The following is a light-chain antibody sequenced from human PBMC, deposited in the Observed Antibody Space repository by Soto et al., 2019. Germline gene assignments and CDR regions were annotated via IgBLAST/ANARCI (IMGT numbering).Light chain of an antibody. CDR3: QSYDSSLSGYVA. Sequence: SVLTQPPSVSGAPGQRVTISCTGSSSNIGAGYDVHSYQQLPGTAPKLLIFSNNNRPSGVPDRFSGSKSGTSASLAITGLQAEDEADYYCQSYDSSLSGYVAFGGGTKVTVL. J-gene: IGLJ2*01. V-gene: IGLV1-40*01. CDR2: SNN. CDR1: SSNIGAGYD.